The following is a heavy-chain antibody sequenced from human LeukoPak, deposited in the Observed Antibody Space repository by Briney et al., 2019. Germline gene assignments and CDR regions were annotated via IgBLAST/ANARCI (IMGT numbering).Heavy chain of an antibody. CDR1: GFTFSSYA. CDR3: ARASTIMFGFDY. CDR2: IYSGGST. J-gene: IGHJ4*02. Sequence: GGSLRLSCAASGFTFSSYAMSWVRQAPGKGLEWVSVIYSGGSTYYADSVKGRFTISRHNSKNTLYLQMNSLRAEDTAVYYCARASTIMFGFDYWGQGTLVTVSS. D-gene: IGHD5-24*01. V-gene: IGHV3-53*04.